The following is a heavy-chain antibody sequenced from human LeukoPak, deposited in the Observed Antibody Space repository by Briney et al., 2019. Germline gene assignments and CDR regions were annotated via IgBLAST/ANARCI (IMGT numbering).Heavy chain of an antibody. Sequence: TPSETLSLTCTVSGGSISSSSYYWGWIRQPPGKWLEWIGSISYSGSTYYNPSLRSRVTISVDTSKNQFSLKLSSLTAADTAVYYCARLLAGDGDYGLDYRGQRTLVTVCS. CDR2: ISYSGST. V-gene: IGHV4-39*01. CDR1: GGSISSSSYY. CDR3: ARLLAGDGDYGLDY. J-gene: IGHJ4*02. D-gene: IGHD4-17*01.